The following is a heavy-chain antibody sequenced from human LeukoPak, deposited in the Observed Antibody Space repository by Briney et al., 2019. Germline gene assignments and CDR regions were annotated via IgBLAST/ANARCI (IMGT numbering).Heavy chain of an antibody. CDR1: GGSVSSGSYY. Sequence: PSETLSLTCTVSGGSVSSGSYYWSWIWQPPGKGLEWIGYIYYSGSTNYNPSLKSRVTISVDTSKNQSSLKLSSVTAADTAVYYCARVYGDYGWVFDYWGQGTLVTVSS. CDR3: ARVYGDYGWVFDY. CDR2: IYYSGST. D-gene: IGHD4-17*01. V-gene: IGHV4-61*01. J-gene: IGHJ4*02.